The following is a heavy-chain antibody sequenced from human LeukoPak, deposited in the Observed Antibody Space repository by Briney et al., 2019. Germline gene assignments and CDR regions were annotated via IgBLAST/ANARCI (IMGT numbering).Heavy chain of an antibody. CDR1: GGSFSDYH. J-gene: IGHJ4*02. D-gene: IGHD4-11*01. CDR2: INHSGST. CDR3: ARATVTTVDY. V-gene: IGHV4-34*01. Sequence: PSETLSLTCAVYGGSFSDYHWSWIRQPPGKGLEWIGEINHSGSTNYNPSLKSRVTISIDTSKNQVSLKLSSVTAADTAVYYCARATVTTVDYWGQGTLVTVSS.